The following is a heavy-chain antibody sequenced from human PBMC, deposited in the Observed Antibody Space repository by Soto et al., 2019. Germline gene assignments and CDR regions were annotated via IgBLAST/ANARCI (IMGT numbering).Heavy chain of an antibody. CDR2: ISDSGADI. D-gene: IGHD3-9*01. CDR3: SKCGNYDMLTGPGGFDP. V-gene: IGHV3-23*01. J-gene: IGHJ5*02. Sequence: GKGLQWVSGISDSGADIFHADSVRGRFTISRDNSKNTLYLQMNSLRAEDAALYYCSKCGNYDMLTGPGGFDPWGQGPLVSLSS.